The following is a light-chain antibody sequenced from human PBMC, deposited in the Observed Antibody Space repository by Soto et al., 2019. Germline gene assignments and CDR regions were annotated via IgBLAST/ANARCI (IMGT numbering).Light chain of an antibody. V-gene: IGLV2-14*03. CDR3: ASYASSNTVL. CDR2: DVT. J-gene: IGLJ2*01. Sequence: QSVLTQPVSVSGSPGQSITISCTGTSSDIGGYNYVSWYQQHPGKAPKLMIYDVTYRPSGVSNRFSASKSGNTASLTISGLQAEDEADYYCASYASSNTVLFGGGTKVTVL. CDR1: SSDIGGYNY.